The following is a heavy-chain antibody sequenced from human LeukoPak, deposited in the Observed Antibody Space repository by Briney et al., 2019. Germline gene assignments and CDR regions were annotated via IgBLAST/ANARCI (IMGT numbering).Heavy chain of an antibody. Sequence: SETLSLTCTVSGGSISSYYWSWIRQPPGKGLEWIGYIYYSGSTNYNPSLNSRVTISVDTSKNQFSLKLSSVTAADTAVYYCARGGGVCSSTSCRAYYYYYYYYMDVWGKGTTVTVSS. J-gene: IGHJ6*03. CDR2: IYYSGST. CDR1: GGSISSYY. CDR3: ARGGGVCSSTSCRAYYYYYYYYMDV. D-gene: IGHD2-2*01. V-gene: IGHV4-59*01.